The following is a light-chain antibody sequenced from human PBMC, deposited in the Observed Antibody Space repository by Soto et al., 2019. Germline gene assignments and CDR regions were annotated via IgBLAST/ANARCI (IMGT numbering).Light chain of an antibody. CDR2: GAS. V-gene: IGKV3-20*01. J-gene: IGKJ5*01. CDR3: QQYGGSPRIT. Sequence: EVVLTQSPATLSLSPGDRATLSCRASQSVSSYLAWYQQKPGQPPRLLIYGASNRATGIPDRFSGSGSGTDFTLIINRLEPEDVAIYYCQQYGGSPRITFGQGTRLEI. CDR1: QSVSSY.